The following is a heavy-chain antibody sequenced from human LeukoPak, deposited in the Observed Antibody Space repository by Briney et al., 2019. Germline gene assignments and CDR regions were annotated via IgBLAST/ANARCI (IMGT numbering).Heavy chain of an antibody. J-gene: IGHJ6*02. Sequence: GRSLRLSCAASGFTFDVYAMHWVRQAPGKGLEWVSGISWNSGSIGYADSVKGRFTISRDNAKNSLYLQMNSLRAEDTALYYCAKAVVPAAMHVYYYGMDVWGQGTTVTVSS. CDR3: AKAVVPAAMHVYYYGMDV. D-gene: IGHD2-2*01. CDR2: ISWNSGSI. V-gene: IGHV3-9*01. CDR1: GFTFDVYA.